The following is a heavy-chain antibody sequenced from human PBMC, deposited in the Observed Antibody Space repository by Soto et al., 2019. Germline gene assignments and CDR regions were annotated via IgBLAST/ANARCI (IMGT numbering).Heavy chain of an antibody. Sequence: QVQLVESGGGVVQPGRSLRLSCAASGFTFSSYGMHWVRQAPGKGLEWVAVIWYDGSNKYYADSVKGRFTISRDNSKNTLYLQMNSLRAEDTAVYYCARTGEGDMASDYWGQGTLVTVSS. CDR2: IWYDGSNK. CDR1: GFTFSSYG. D-gene: IGHD3-16*01. J-gene: IGHJ4*02. V-gene: IGHV3-33*01. CDR3: ARTGEGDMASDY.